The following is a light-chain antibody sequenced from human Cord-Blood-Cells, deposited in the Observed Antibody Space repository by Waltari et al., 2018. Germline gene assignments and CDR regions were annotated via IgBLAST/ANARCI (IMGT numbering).Light chain of an antibody. CDR3: AAWDDSLNGWV. J-gene: IGLJ3*02. V-gene: IGLV1-44*01. CDR1: SSNIGSNT. Sequence: QSVLTQPPSASGTPGQRVTISCSGSSSNIGSNTVNWYQQLPGTAPNLLIYSNNQPPSAGPDRFSGSKAGNSASLAISGLQSEDEADYYCAAWDDSLNGWVFGGGTKLTVL. CDR2: SNN.